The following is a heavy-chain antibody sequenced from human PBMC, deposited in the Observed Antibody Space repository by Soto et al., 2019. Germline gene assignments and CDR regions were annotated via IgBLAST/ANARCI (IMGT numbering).Heavy chain of an antibody. J-gene: IGHJ4*02. CDR3: ARADYYDSSGFYYDY. CDR2: INPSGGST. CDR1: GYIFTNHY. V-gene: IGHV1-46*01. D-gene: IGHD3-22*01. Sequence: QVQLVQSGAEVKKPGASVKVSCKASGYIFTNHYIHWVRQAPGQGLEWMGIINPSGGSTNYFQQFQGRGTITRDTSTRTVYMELSSLRSDDTAVYFCARADYYDSSGFYYDYWGQRTLGTVSS.